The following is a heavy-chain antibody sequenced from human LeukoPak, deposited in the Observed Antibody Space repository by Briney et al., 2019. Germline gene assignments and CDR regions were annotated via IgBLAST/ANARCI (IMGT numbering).Heavy chain of an antibody. CDR3: AKELWSWSFDY. Sequence: GGSLRLSCAASGFTFSNYPVNWVRQAPGKGLEWVSYISSSGSTIYYADSVKGRFTISRDNSKNTLYLQMNTLRAEDTAVYYCAKELWSWSFDYWGQGTLVSVPS. CDR2: ISSSGSTI. CDR1: GFTFSNYP. V-gene: IGHV3-48*01. D-gene: IGHD2-8*02. J-gene: IGHJ4*02.